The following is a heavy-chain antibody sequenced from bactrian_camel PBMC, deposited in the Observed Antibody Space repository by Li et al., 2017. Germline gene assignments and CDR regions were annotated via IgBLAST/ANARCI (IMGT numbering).Heavy chain of an antibody. CDR3: AADWCLESVLAGRGYNY. J-gene: IGHJ4*01. Sequence: QLVESGGGSVQAGGSLILSCAFSGATYSRRCMAWFRQIPDKEREGVAGIENDGSTSYADSVKGRFTISQDSAKNTLYLQMNSLQPEDTAMYYCAADWCLESVLAGRGYNYWRQGTQVTVS. CDR2: IENDGST. CDR1: GATYSRRC. V-gene: IGHV3S26*01. D-gene: IGHD6*01.